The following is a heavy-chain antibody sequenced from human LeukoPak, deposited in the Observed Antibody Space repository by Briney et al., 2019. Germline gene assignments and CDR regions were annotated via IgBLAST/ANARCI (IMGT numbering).Heavy chain of an antibody. Sequence: ASVKVSCKASGGTFSSYTISWVRQAPGRGLEWMGRIIPILGIANYAQKFQGRVTITADKSTSTAYMELSSLRSEDTAGYYSAREDRGKFDPWGQGTLVTVSS. CDR2: IIPILGIA. V-gene: IGHV1-69*04. CDR1: GGTFSSYT. D-gene: IGHD3-16*01. J-gene: IGHJ5*02. CDR3: AREDRGKFDP.